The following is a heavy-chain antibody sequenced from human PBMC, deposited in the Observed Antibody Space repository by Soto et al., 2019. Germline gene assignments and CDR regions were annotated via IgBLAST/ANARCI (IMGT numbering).Heavy chain of an antibody. V-gene: IGHV4-39*01. D-gene: IGHD3-22*01. J-gene: IGHJ4*02. CDR1: GGSISSSSYY. CDR2: IYYSGST. CDR3: ARLGNYYDSSGYYGWSFDY. Sequence: SETLSLTCTVSGGSISSSSYYWGWIRQPPGKGLEWIGSIYYSGSTYYNPSLKSRVTISVDTSKNQFSLKLSSVTAADTAVYYCARLGNYYDSSGYYGWSFDYWGQGTLVTVSS.